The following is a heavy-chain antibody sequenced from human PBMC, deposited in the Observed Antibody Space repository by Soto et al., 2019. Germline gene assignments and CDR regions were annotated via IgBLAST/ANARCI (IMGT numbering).Heavy chain of an antibody. CDR2: IYYSGST. D-gene: IGHD4-17*01. CDR3: ARHKAYGDYVLDY. V-gene: IGHV4-59*08. CDR1: GGSISSYY. Sequence: SETLSLTCTVSGGSISSYYWSWIRQPPGMGLELIGYIYYSGSTNYNPSLKSRVTISVDTSKNQFSLKLSSVTAADTAVYYCARHKAYGDYVLDYWGQGTLVTVSS. J-gene: IGHJ4*02.